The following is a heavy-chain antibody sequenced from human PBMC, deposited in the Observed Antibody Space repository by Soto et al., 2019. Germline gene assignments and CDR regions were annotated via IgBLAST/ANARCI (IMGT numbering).Heavy chain of an antibody. Sequence: GESLKISCKGSGYSFTSYWIGWVRQMPGKGLEWMGIIYPGDADTRYSPSFQGQVTISADKSISTAYLQWSSLKASDTAMYYCARSYCTNGVCYVGFDYWGQGTLVTVSS. CDR2: IYPGDADT. V-gene: IGHV5-51*01. CDR3: ARSYCTNGVCYVGFDY. CDR1: GYSFTSYW. D-gene: IGHD2-8*01. J-gene: IGHJ4*02.